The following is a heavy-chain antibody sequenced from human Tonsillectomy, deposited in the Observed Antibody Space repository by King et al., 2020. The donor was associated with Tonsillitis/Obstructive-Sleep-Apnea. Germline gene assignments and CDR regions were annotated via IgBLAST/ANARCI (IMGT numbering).Heavy chain of an antibody. V-gene: IGHV4-59*01. J-gene: IGHJ6*03. Sequence: QLQESGPGLVKPSESLSLTCTVSGGSISNYFWTWIRQPPGKGLEWIGYIYYTGSTNYSPSLKSRVTISVDTSKNQFSLKLSSATAADTAVYYCARGVATIADYYYFYVDVWGKGTTVTVSS. CDR1: GGSISNYF. CDR3: ARGVATIADYYYFYVDV. D-gene: IGHD5-12*01. CDR2: IYYTGST.